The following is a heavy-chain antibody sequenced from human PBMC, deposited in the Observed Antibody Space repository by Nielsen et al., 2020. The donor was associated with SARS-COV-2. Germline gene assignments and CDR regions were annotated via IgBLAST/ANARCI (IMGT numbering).Heavy chain of an antibody. CDR2: INAGNGNT. V-gene: IGHV1-3*01. CDR3: ARITPSSGWDY. CDR1: RYSFASYS. D-gene: IGHD6-19*01. Sequence: ASVKVSCKASRYSFASYSMHWVSQAPGQRLEWMGRINAGNGNTRYSQKFQGRVTITRDTSASTAYMELSILRSEDTAVYYCARITPSSGWDYWGQGTLVTVSS. J-gene: IGHJ4*02.